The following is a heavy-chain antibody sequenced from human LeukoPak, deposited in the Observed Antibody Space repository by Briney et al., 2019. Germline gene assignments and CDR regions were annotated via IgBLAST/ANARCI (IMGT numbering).Heavy chain of an antibody. CDR1: GFTFTDFY. Sequence: GGSLRLSCAASGFTFTDFYMSWIRQAPGKGLEWLSDISRSSSYIYYADSVKGRFTISRDNAKNSLYLQMNSLRAEDTAVYYCARGSIAAAGTVDYWGQGTLVTVSS. CDR2: ISRSSSYI. V-gene: IGHV3-11*06. CDR3: ARGSIAAAGTVDY. D-gene: IGHD6-13*01. J-gene: IGHJ4*02.